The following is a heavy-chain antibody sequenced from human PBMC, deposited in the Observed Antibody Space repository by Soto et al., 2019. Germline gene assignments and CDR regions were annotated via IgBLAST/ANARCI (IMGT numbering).Heavy chain of an antibody. D-gene: IGHD6-6*01. V-gene: IGHV3-23*01. J-gene: IGHJ4*02. CDR3: ATTAAARPSRSLDS. CDR1: AFTFSSNA. Sequence: GGCMRRSCVAAAFTFSSNAMRWDRQDKGKGLHWFSVISGSGGGTYYADSVKGRFTISREKSKITLYQQMHSLRVEDTAVFYCATTAAARPSRSLDSWGQGTMVTVSS. CDR2: ISGSGGGT.